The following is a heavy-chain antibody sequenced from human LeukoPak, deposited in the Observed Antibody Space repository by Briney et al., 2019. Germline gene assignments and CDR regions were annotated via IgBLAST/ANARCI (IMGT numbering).Heavy chain of an antibody. CDR1: GGSISSGSYY. D-gene: IGHD6-13*01. CDR3: ARDPTGIAAAGTNY. V-gene: IGHV4-61*02. CDR2: IYTSGST. Sequence: SETLSLTCTVSGGSISSGSYYRSWIRQPAGKGLEWIGRIYTSGSTNYNPSLKSRVTISVDTSKNQFSLKLSSVTAADTAVYYCARDPTGIAAAGTNYWGQGTLVTVSS. J-gene: IGHJ4*02.